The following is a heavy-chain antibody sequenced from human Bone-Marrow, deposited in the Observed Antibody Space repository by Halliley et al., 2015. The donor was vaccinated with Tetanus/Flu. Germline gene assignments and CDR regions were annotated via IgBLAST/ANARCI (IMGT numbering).Heavy chain of an antibody. CDR2: MYSDGRT. CDR3: AGGMHYYNGMGL. D-gene: IGHD1-1*01. J-gene: IGHJ6*02. V-gene: IGHV3-53*01. Sequence: LECVSVMYSDGRTYSTGSVTGRFTIPRDNSKTSLYLQMNRLRTEDTAVYYWAGGMHYYNGMGLWGQGTTVTVSS.